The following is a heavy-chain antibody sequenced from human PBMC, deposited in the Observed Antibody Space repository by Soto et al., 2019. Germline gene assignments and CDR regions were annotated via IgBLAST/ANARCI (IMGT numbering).Heavy chain of an antibody. Sequence: GASVKVSCKTSGFTFTSSAIQWVRQARGQRLEWIGWIVVGSDNTNYAQKFQERVTITRDLSTNTIYMDLSGLRSEDTAVYYCATTPPFRQNYYFRARDVWGQGPPVTV. CDR3: ATTPPFRQNYYFRARDV. D-gene: IGHD1-1*01. V-gene: IGHV1-58*02. CDR1: GFTFTSSA. CDR2: IVVGSDNT. J-gene: IGHJ6*02.